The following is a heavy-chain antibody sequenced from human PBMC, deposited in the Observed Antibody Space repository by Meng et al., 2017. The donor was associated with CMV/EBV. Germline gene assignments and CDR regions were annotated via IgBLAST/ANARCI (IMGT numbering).Heavy chain of an antibody. CDR3: ARDPSIVVVPAAKYYYGMDV. CDR1: GFPFSSYE. D-gene: IGHD2-2*01. CDR2: ISSSGSTI. Sequence: GGSLRLSCAASGFPFSSYEMNWVRQAPGKGLEWVSYISSSGSTIYYADSVKGRFTISRDNAKNSLYLQMNSLRAEDTAVYYCARDPSIVVVPAAKYYYGMDVWGQGTMVTVSS. J-gene: IGHJ6*02. V-gene: IGHV3-48*03.